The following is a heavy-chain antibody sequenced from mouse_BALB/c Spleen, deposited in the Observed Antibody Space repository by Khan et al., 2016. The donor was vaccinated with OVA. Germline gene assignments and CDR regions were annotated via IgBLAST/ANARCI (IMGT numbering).Heavy chain of an antibody. J-gene: IGHJ3*01. CDR2: ISPGSGDT. Sequence: QVQLQQSGAELARPGASVMLSCKASGYTFTDYYINWVKQRTGQGLEWIGEISPGSGDTYYNERFKGKATLTADTSSSTAYMQLSSLTSEASAVYFCARRKYCGYTFAYWGQGTLVTVSA. CDR1: GYTFTDYY. CDR3: ARRKYCGYTFAY. D-gene: IGHD1-2*01. V-gene: IGHV1-77*01.